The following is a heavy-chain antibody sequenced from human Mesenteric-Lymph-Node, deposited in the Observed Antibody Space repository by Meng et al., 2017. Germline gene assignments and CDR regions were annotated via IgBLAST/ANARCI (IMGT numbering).Heavy chain of an antibody. CDR2: INHSGST. D-gene: IGHD5-18*01. CDR3: ARDLSVGYSYGFPYYYGMDV. CDR1: GGSFSGYY. V-gene: IGHV4-34*01. Sequence: SETLSLTCAVYGGSFSGYYWSWIRQPPGKGLEWIGEINHSGSTNYNPSLKSRVTISVDTSKNQFSLKLSSVTAADTAVYYCARDLSVGYSYGFPYYYGMDVWGQGTTVTVSS. J-gene: IGHJ6*02.